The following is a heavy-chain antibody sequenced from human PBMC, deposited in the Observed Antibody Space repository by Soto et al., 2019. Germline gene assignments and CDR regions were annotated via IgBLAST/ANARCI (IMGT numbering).Heavy chain of an antibody. CDR2: TIPIFGTA. Sequence: ASVKVSCKASGGTFSSYAISWVRQAPGQGLEWMGGTIPIFGTANYAQKFQGRVTITADESTSTAYMELSSLRSEDTAVYYCARPDTAIPRGAFDIWGQGTMVTVSS. CDR3: ARPDTAIPRGAFDI. V-gene: IGHV1-69*13. J-gene: IGHJ3*02. D-gene: IGHD5-18*01. CDR1: GGTFSSYA.